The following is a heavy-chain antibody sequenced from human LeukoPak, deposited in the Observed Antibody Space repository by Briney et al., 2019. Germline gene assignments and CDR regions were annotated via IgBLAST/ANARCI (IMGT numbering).Heavy chain of an antibody. Sequence: SETLSLTCTVSGGSISSSSYYWGWIRQPPGKGLEWIGSIYYSGSTYYNPSLKSRVTISVDTSKNQFSLKLSSVTAADTAVYHCARRITMVRGVRNTKYYFDYWGQGTLVTVSS. CDR2: IYYSGST. CDR1: GGSISSSSYY. CDR3: ARRITMVRGVRNTKYYFDY. V-gene: IGHV4-39*01. J-gene: IGHJ4*02. D-gene: IGHD3-10*01.